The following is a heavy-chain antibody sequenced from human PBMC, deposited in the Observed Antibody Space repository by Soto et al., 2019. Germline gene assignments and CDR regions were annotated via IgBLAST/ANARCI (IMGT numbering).Heavy chain of an antibody. CDR3: ATRITVFGLLIPPFDP. CDR2: IYYSGST. D-gene: IGHD3-3*01. J-gene: IGHJ5*02. V-gene: IGHV4-31*03. Sequence: SETLSLTCTVSGGSISSGGYYWSWIRQHPGKGLEWIGYIYYSGSTHYNPSLKSRVTMSVDTSKNQFSLRLSSVTAADTAIYYCATRITVFGLLIPPFDPWGQGTQVTVSS. CDR1: GGSISSGGYY.